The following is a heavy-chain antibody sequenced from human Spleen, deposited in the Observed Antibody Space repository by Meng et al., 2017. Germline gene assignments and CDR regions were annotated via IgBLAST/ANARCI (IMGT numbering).Heavy chain of an antibody. D-gene: IGHD4-11*01. CDR1: GGSFSDYY. V-gene: IGHV4-34*01. CDR2: INHSGST. J-gene: IGHJ4*02. Sequence: QGQPQQVGAGLLKPSETLSLTCVVSGGSFSDYYWSWIRQPPGKGLEWIGEINHSGSTNYNPSLESRATISVDTSQNNLSLKLSSVTAADSAVYYCARGPTTMAHDFDYWGQGTLVTVSS. CDR3: ARGPTTMAHDFDY.